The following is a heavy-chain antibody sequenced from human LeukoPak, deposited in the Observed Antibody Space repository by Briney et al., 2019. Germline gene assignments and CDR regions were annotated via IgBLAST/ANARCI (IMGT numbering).Heavy chain of an antibody. CDR3: AVYGSGSYSHAFDI. Sequence: ASVKVSCKASGGTFSSYAISWVRQAPGQGLEWMGGIIPIFGTANYAQKFQGRVTITADESTSTAYMELSSLRSEDTAVYYCAVYGSGSYSHAFDIWGPGTMVTVSS. CDR1: GGTFSSYA. J-gene: IGHJ3*02. D-gene: IGHD3-10*01. V-gene: IGHV1-69*01. CDR2: IIPIFGTA.